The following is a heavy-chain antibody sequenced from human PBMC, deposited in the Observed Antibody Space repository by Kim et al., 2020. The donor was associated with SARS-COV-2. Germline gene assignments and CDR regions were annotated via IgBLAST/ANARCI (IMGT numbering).Heavy chain of an antibody. CDR3: AKKAGPTYYDFWSGYYPFDY. Sequence: GGSLRLSCAASGFTFSSYAMSWVRQAPGKGLEWVSAISGSGGSTYYADSVKGRFTISRDNSKNTLYLQMNSLRAEDTAVYYCAKKAGPTYYDFWSGYYPFDYCGQGTLVTVSS. CDR1: GFTFSSYA. V-gene: IGHV3-23*01. D-gene: IGHD3-3*01. J-gene: IGHJ4*02. CDR2: ISGSGGST.